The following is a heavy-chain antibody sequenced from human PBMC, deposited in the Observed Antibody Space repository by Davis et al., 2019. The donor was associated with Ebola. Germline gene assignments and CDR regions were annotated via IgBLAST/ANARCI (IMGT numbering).Heavy chain of an antibody. J-gene: IGHJ5*02. CDR3: ARNRGDIVVVPAAIRGWFDP. Sequence: SVKVSCKASGGTFSSYAISWVRQAPGQGLEWMGGIIPIFGTANYAQKFQGRVTITADESTSTAYMELSSLRSEDTAVYYCARNRGDIVVVPAAIRGWFDPWGQGTPVTVSS. CDR1: GGTFSSYA. CDR2: IIPIFGTA. V-gene: IGHV1-69*13. D-gene: IGHD2-2*02.